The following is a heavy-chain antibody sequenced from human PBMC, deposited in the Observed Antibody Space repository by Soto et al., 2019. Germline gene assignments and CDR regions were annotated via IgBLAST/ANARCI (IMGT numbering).Heavy chain of an antibody. V-gene: IGHV4-34*01. J-gene: IGHJ4*02. CDR1: GGSFSGYY. Sequence: QVQLQQWGAGLLKPSETLSLTCAVSGGSFSGYYWTWIRQPPGKGLEWIGEISHSGTTNYDPSLKSRVAISVDASKYQFSMRLSSVTAADTAVYYCARSRCRGGSCYSAELDYWGRGTLVTVSS. CDR3: ARSRCRGGSCYSAELDY. CDR2: ISHSGTT. D-gene: IGHD2-15*01.